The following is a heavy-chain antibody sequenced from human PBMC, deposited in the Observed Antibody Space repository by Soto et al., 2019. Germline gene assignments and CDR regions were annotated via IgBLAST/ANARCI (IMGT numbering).Heavy chain of an antibody. D-gene: IGHD2-21*02. CDR2: LYHTGNT. CDR3: ARFRGTAILDY. Sequence: PSETLSLTCAVSGGSISSGGYSWSWIRQPPGKGLEWIGYLYHTGNTYYNPSLESRVTISVDRSKNQFSLELTSVTAADTAVYCCARFRGTAILDYWGQGTLVTVSS. CDR1: GGSISSGGYS. V-gene: IGHV4-30-2*01. J-gene: IGHJ4*02.